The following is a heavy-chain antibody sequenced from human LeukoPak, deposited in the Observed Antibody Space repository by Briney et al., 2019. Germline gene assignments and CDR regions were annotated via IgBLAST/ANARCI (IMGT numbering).Heavy chain of an antibody. V-gene: IGHV1-69*04. Sequence: ASVKVSCKASGGTFSSYAISWVRQAPGQGLEWMGRIIPILGIANYAQKFQGRVTITADKSTSTAYMELSSLRSEDTAVYYCARDSPNPDNGNLDCWGQGTLVTVSS. CDR1: GGTFSSYA. CDR2: IIPILGIA. J-gene: IGHJ4*02. CDR3: ARDSPNPDNGNLDC. D-gene: IGHD2-8*01.